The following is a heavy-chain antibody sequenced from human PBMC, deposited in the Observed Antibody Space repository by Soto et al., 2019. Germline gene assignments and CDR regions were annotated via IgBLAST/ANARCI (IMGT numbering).Heavy chain of an antibody. V-gene: IGHV3-30-3*01. J-gene: IGHJ4*02. CDR3: ARDQHSSGWLFDY. CDR1: GFTFSSYA. D-gene: IGHD6-19*01. Sequence: QVQLVESGGGVVQPGRSLRLSCAASGFTFSSYAMHWVRQAPGKGLEWVAVISYDGSNKYYADSVKGRFTISRDNSKNTLYLQMNSLRDEDTAVYYCARDQHSSGWLFDYWGQGTLVTVSS. CDR2: ISYDGSNK.